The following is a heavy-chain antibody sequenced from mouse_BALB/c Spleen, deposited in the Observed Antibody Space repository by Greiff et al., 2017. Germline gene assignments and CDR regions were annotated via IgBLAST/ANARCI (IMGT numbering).Heavy chain of an antibody. CDR3: ARSRITTVAPFAY. V-gene: IGHV1-14*01. CDR2: INPYNDGT. D-gene: IGHD1-1*01. J-gene: IGHJ3*01. CDR1: GYTFTSYV. Sequence: VQLQQSGPELVKPGASVKMSCKASGYTFTSYVMHWVKQKPGQGLEWIGYINPYNDGTKYNEKFKGKATLTSDKSSSTAYMELSSLNSEDSAVYYCARSRITTVAPFAYWGQGTLVTVSA.